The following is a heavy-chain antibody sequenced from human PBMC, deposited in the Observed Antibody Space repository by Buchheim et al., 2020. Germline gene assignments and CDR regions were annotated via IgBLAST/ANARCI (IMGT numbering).Heavy chain of an antibody. CDR2: INHSGST. Sequence: QVQLQQWGAGLLKPSETLSLTCAVYGGSFSGYYWSWIRQPPGKGLEWIGEINHSGSTNYNPSLKSRVTISVDTSKNQFSLKLSSVTAADTAVYYCARGSGPYSYGYRTTNYFDYWGQGTL. D-gene: IGHD5-18*01. V-gene: IGHV4-34*01. CDR1: GGSFSGYY. J-gene: IGHJ4*02. CDR3: ARGSGPYSYGYRTTNYFDY.